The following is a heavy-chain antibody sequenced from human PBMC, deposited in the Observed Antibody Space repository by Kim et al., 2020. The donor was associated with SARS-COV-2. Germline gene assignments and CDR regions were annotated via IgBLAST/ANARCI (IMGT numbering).Heavy chain of an antibody. J-gene: IGHJ4*02. Sequence: YADSVKGRFTISRDNAKNTLYLQMNSLRAEDTAVYYCARANGGQLLSFGYWGQGTLVTVSS. CDR3: ARANGGQLLSFGY. V-gene: IGHV3-74*01. D-gene: IGHD2-2*01.